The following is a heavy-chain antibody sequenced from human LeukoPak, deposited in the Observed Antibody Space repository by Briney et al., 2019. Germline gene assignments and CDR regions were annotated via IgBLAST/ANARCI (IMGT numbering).Heavy chain of an antibody. V-gene: IGHV1-46*01. CDR1: GYTLTSYY. CDR2: INPSGGST. J-gene: IGHJ6*02. Sequence: ASVKVSCKASGYTLTSYYMHWVRQAPGQGLEWMGIINPSGGSTSYAQKFQGRVTMTKDTSTSTVYMELSSLRSEDTAVYYCASYYGSGSYTYYYYGMDVWGQGTTVTVSS. CDR3: ASYYGSGSYTYYYYGMDV. D-gene: IGHD3-10*01.